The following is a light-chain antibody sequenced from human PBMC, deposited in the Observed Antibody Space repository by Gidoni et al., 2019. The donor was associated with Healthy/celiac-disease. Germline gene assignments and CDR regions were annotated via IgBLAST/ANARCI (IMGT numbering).Light chain of an antibody. CDR3: QQYDNLPYT. V-gene: IGKV1-33*01. CDR2: DAS. CDR1: QDISNY. Sequence: DIQMTQSPSSLSASVGDRVTITCQASQDISNYLNWYQQKPVKAPKLLIYDASNLETGVPSRFSGSGSGTDFTFTISSLQPEDIATYYCQQYDNLPYTFGQGPKLEIK. J-gene: IGKJ2*01.